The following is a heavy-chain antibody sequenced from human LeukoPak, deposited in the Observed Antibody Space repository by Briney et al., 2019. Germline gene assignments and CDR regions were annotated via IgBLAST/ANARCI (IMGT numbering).Heavy chain of an antibody. Sequence: GESLKISCNCCGYTVNQYCIDWVPQTPWKGRDWMPIISPGDSDARYSPSFQGHITNSVGKSICTAYLWRTGLTASVTAMYYCARRYCSSTSCNPYFLDYWVQGTLVIVSS. CDR3: ARRYCSSTSCNPYFLDY. V-gene: IGHV5-51*01. CDR2: ISPGDSDA. CDR1: GYTVNQYC. D-gene: IGHD2-2*01. J-gene: IGHJ4*02.